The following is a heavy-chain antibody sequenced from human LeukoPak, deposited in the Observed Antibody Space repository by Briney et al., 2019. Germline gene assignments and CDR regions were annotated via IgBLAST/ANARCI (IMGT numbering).Heavy chain of an antibody. CDR2: TYTSGST. V-gene: IGHV4-4*07. CDR3: ARETIFGVEFDY. J-gene: IGHJ4*02. Sequence: SETLSLTCTVSGGSISSYYWSWIRQPAGKGLEWIGRTYTSGSTNYNPSLKSRVTMSVDTSKNQFSLKLSSVTAADTAVYYCARETIFGVEFDYWGQGTLVTVSS. D-gene: IGHD3-3*01. CDR1: GGSISSYY.